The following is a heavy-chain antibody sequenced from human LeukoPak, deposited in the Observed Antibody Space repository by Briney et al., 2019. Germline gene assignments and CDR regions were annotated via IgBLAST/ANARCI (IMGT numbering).Heavy chain of an antibody. J-gene: IGHJ5*02. CDR1: GGSINSYY. CDR3: ARRGNGFDP. CDR2: IYTTGST. V-gene: IGHV4-4*09. Sequence: SETLSLTCTVSGGSINSYYWCWIRQPPGKGLEWIGYIYTTGSTNYNPSLRGRVTISLDTSKNQFSLKLSSVTAADTAVYYCARRGNGFDPWGQGTLVTVSS.